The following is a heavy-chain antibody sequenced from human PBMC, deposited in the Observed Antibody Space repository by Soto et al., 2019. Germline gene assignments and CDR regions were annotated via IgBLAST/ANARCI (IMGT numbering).Heavy chain of an antibody. CDR2: IYPGDSDT. CDR1: GYIFTNFW. J-gene: IGHJ6*02. CDR3: ARVLCGYSAYGCGVDSNYGMDV. V-gene: IGHV5-51*01. Sequence: GESLKISCKGSGYIFTNFWIGWVRQMPGKGLEWMGIIYPGDSDTRYSPSFQGQVTISADKSISTAYLQWSSLKASDTAMYYCARVLCGYSAYGCGVDSNYGMDVWGQGTTVTVSS. D-gene: IGHD5-12*01.